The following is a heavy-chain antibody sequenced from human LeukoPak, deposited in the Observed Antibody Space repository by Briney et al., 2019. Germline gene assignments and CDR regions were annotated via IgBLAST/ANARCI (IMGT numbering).Heavy chain of an antibody. Sequence: SETLSLTCTVSGGSLSSSSYYWGWIRQPPGKGLEWIGSIYYSGSTCYNPSLKSRVTISVDTSKNQFSLKLSSVTAADTAVYYCARSYGSGSYSSWFDPWGQGTLVTVSS. J-gene: IGHJ5*02. V-gene: IGHV4-39*01. CDR1: GGSLSSSSYY. CDR3: ARSYGSGSYSSWFDP. D-gene: IGHD3-10*01. CDR2: IYYSGST.